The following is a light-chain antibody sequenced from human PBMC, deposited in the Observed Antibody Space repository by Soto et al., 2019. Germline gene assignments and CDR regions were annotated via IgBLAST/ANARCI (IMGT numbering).Light chain of an antibody. CDR1: QSVSSN. CDR3: QQYNDWPWT. CDR2: GAS. J-gene: IGKJ1*01. V-gene: IGKV3-15*01. Sequence: EIVLTQSPGTLSLSPGERATLSCWASQSVSSNLAWYQQKPGQAPRLLIYGASTRATAIPARFTGSGSGTEFTLTISSLQSEDFAVYCCQQYNDWPWTFGQGTKVEIK.